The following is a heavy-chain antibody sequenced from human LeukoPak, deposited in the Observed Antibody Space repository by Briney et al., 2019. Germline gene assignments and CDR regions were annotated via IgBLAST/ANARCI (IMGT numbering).Heavy chain of an antibody. CDR1: GGSFSGYY. CDR3: ARDIGPSFYYDSSGPFDY. V-gene: IGHV4-34*01. J-gene: IGHJ4*02. Sequence: SETLSLTCAVYGGSFSGYYWSWIRQPPGKGLEWIGEINHSGSTNYNPSLKSRVTISVDTSKNQFSLKLSSATAADTAVYYCARDIGPSFYYDSSGPFDYWGQGTLVTVSS. D-gene: IGHD3-22*01. CDR2: INHSGST.